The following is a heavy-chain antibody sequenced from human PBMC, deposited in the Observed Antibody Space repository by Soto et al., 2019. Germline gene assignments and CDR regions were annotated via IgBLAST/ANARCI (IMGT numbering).Heavy chain of an antibody. CDR3: ARGATVTQYDY. D-gene: IGHD4-17*01. Sequence: PSETLSLTCTVSGVSASSGSFYWAWIRQPPGKGLEWIGFGSYSGTTNYKPSLKSRVTISVDTSRSQISLKVSSLTAADTAVYYCARGATVTQYDYWGQGTLVTVSS. CDR1: GVSASSGSFY. V-gene: IGHV4-61*01. J-gene: IGHJ4*02. CDR2: GSYSGTT.